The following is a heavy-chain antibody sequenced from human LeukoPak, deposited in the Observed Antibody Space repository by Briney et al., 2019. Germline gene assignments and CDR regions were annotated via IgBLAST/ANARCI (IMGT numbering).Heavy chain of an antibody. Sequence: GAAVKVSCKASGYTFNNFFISWLRQAPAQGLGWVGLISPHNHTTHYVEKFQGRVTMTTNEYPTTVYMELRSLRSDDTAVYFCGRGQTMYYWGQGTPVTVSS. V-gene: IGHV1-18*01. J-gene: IGHJ4*02. D-gene: IGHD3-10*02. CDR1: GYTFNNFF. CDR3: GRGQTMYY. CDR2: ISPHNHTT.